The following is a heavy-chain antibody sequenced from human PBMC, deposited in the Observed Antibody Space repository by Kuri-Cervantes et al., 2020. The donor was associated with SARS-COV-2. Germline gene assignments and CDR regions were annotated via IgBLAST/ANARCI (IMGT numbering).Heavy chain of an antibody. Sequence: SETLSLTCTVSGVSISAYYWTWIRQPPGKTLEWIGYVSYNGGTNYNPSLESRVTISRDTSKNQFSLRLNSVTAADTAVYYCARGFTTLLNGFAPWGQGTLVTSPQ. CDR1: GVSISAYY. CDR2: VSYNGGT. CDR3: ARGFTTLLNGFAP. J-gene: IGHJ5*02. V-gene: IGHV4-59*01. D-gene: IGHD1-26*01.